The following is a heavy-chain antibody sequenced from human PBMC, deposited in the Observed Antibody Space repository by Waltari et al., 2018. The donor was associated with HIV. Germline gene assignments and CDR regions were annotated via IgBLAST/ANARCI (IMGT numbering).Heavy chain of an antibody. CDR3: ARHGGYSSWLYYFDY. J-gene: IGHJ4*02. D-gene: IGHD5-18*01. CDR1: GGSISSSSYY. Sequence: QLQLQESGPGLVKPSETLSLTCTVSGGSISSSSYYWGWIRQPPGKGLEWIGSIYYSGRTYYNPSLKSRVTISVDTSKNQFSLKLSSVTAADTAVYYCARHGGYSSWLYYFDYWGQGTLVTVSS. V-gene: IGHV4-39*01. CDR2: IYYSGRT.